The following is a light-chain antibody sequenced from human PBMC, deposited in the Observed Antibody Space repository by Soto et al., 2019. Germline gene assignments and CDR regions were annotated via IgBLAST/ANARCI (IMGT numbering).Light chain of an antibody. CDR1: QSISSW. J-gene: IGKJ1*01. CDR3: QQYNSYSWT. V-gene: IGKV1-5*01. CDR2: DAS. Sequence: DIQMTQSPSTLSASVGDRVTITCRASQSISSWLAWYQQKPGQPPKLLIYDASSLESGVPSRFSGSGSGTEFTLTISSLQPDDFANYYCQQYNSYSWTFGQGTKVEIK.